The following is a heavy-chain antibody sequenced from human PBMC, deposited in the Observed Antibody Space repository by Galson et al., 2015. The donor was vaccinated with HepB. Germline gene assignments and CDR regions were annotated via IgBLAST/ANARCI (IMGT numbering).Heavy chain of an antibody. Sequence: QSGAEVKRPGESLKISCKDSGYSFASYWIGWVRQMPGKGLEWMGIIYPGDSDTRYSPSFQGQVTISADKSISTTYLQWSSLKASDTAMYYCARVGVGCSSTSCYTIWGQGTLVTVSS. CDR2: IYPGDSDT. D-gene: IGHD2-2*02. CDR1: GYSFASYW. J-gene: IGHJ4*02. CDR3: ARVGVGCSSTSCYTI. V-gene: IGHV5-51*01.